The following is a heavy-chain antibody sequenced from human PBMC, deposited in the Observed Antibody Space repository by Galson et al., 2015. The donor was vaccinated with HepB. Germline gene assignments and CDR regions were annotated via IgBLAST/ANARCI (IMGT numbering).Heavy chain of an antibody. CDR1: VFTFSSYS. CDR2: ISSSSSYI. V-gene: IGHV3-21*05. D-gene: IGHD3-16*01. J-gene: IGHJ3*02. Sequence: SLRLSCAASVFTFSSYSMNWVRQAPGKGLEWVSYISSSSSYIYYADSVKGRFTISRDNAKNSLYLQMNSLRAEDTAVYYCARASSLSLGRAFDIWGQGTMVTVSS. CDR3: ARASSLSLGRAFDI.